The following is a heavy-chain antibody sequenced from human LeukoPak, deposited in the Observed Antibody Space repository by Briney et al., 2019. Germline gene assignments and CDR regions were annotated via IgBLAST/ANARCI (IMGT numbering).Heavy chain of an antibody. CDR2: IYYSGDT. CDR1: DGAIAGYS. J-gene: IGHJ3*02. Sequence: SETLSLTCTVSDGAIAGYSWSWIRQAPGKGLEWIGYIYYSGDTNYNPSLKSRVTISVDTSKNQFSLKLSSVTAADTAVYYCAREIVGYDYVWGSYWGAFDIWGQGTMVTVSS. V-gene: IGHV4-59*12. CDR3: AREIVGYDYVWGSYWGAFDI. D-gene: IGHD3-16*01.